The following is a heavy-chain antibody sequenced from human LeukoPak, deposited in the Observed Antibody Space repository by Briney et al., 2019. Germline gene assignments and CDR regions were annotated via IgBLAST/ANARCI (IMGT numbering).Heavy chain of an antibody. CDR2: IYYSGST. CDR3: ARPIPGYYYYYMDV. Sequence: SETLSLTXTVSGGSISSSSYYWGWIGQPPGKGLEWIGSIYYSGSTYYNPSLKSRVTISVDTSKNQFSLKLSSVTAADTAVYYCARPIPGYYYYYMDVWGKGTTVTVSS. D-gene: IGHD2-2*02. V-gene: IGHV4-39*01. CDR1: GGSISSSSYY. J-gene: IGHJ6*03.